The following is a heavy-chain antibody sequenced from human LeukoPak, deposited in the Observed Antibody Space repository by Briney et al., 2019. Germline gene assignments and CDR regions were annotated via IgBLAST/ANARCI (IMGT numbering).Heavy chain of an antibody. V-gene: IGHV3-7*01. CDR2: IKRDGSEK. J-gene: IGHJ6*02. CDR1: GFTFSSYS. CDR3: ARDVSVSGMDV. Sequence: PGGSLRLSCAASGFTFSSYSMNWVRQAPGKGLEWVANIKRDGSEKYYVDSVKGRFTISRDNPKKSVYLQMNSLRAEDTAIYYCARDVSVSGMDVWGQGTTVTVSS. D-gene: IGHD5/OR15-5a*01.